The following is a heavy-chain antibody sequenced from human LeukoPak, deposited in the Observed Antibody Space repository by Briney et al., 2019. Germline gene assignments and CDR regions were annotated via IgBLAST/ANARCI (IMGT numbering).Heavy chain of an antibody. CDR3: ARGGRLHAFDI. CDR1: GGSFSGYY. V-gene: IGHV4-34*01. J-gene: IGHJ3*02. Sequence: PSQTLSLTCAVYGGSFSGYYWSWIRQPPGKGLEGIGEINHSGSTNYNPSLKSRVTISVDTSKNQFYLNLSSVTAADTAVYYCARGGRLHAFDIWGQGTMVIVSS. CDR2: INHSGST.